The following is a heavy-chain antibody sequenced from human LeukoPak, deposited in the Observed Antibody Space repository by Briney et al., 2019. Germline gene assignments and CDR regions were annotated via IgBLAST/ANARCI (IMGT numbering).Heavy chain of an antibody. Sequence: SGGSLRLSCAASGFTFNGYWMNWVRQAPGKGLEWVAHINPDGRDTYYVDSVKGRFTISRDNAQNSMYLQMNSLRVEDTAVYYCTSWGDTTAEYFQRWGQGTLVTVSS. CDR2: INPDGRDT. CDR1: GFTFNGYW. J-gene: IGHJ1*01. CDR3: TSWGDTTAEYFQR. V-gene: IGHV3-7*01. D-gene: IGHD2-21*02.